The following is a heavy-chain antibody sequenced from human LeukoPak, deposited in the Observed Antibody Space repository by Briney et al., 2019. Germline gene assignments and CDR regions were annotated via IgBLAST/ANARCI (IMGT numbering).Heavy chain of an antibody. J-gene: IGHJ3*02. Sequence: GGSLRLSCVASGFTFSSYGMNWVRQAPGKGLEWVAEISGSGGRTYSADSVKGRFTFSRDNSKNTLYLEMNSLRVEDTAVYYCAKGDFWRGPSAFHIWGQGTMVIVSS. D-gene: IGHD3-3*01. CDR1: GFTFSSYG. V-gene: IGHV3-23*01. CDR3: AKGDFWRGPSAFHI. CDR2: ISGSGGRT.